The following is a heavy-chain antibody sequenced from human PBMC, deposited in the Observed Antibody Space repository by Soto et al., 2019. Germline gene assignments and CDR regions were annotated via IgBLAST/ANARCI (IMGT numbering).Heavy chain of an antibody. Sequence: GSLRLSCAASGFTFSSYEMNWVRQAPGKGLEWVGEINHSGSTNYNPSLKSRVTISVDTFKNQFSLKLSSVTAADTAVYYCARRSWRIKKPQRFDCSSTSCYTGPGAFFIWGQGTMVTVSS. CDR1: GFTFSSYE. D-gene: IGHD2-2*02. CDR3: ARRSWRIKKPQRFDCSSTSCYTGPGAFFI. J-gene: IGHJ3*02. CDR2: INHSGST. V-gene: IGHV4-34*01.